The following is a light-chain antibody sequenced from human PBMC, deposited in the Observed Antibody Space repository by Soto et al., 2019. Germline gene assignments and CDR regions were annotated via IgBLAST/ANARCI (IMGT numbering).Light chain of an antibody. V-gene: IGKV3-11*01. Sequence: EIVLTQSPATLSLSPGERATLSCRASQRVSSYLAWYQQKPGQAPRLLIYDAANRATAIPARFRCSVSGTDFTLTIRSLEPEEFAVSYCQQRSNWPLTFGGGTKVEIK. CDR3: QQRSNWPLT. CDR2: DAA. CDR1: QRVSSY. J-gene: IGKJ4*01.